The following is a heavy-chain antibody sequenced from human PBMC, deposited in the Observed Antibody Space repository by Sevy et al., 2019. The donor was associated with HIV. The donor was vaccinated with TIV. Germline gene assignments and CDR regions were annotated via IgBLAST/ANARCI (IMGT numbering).Heavy chain of an antibody. V-gene: IGHV3-53*01. CDR1: GFTVSSNY. D-gene: IGHD3-3*01. J-gene: IGHJ6*02. CDR2: IFRGGST. Sequence: GGSLRLSCAVSGFTVSSNYMTWVRQAPGKGLEWVSVIFRGGSTYYADSVKGRFTISRENSRNTLSLQMNSLRAEDTAVYYCARGMILEGSWCGMDVWGQGTTVTVSS. CDR3: ARGMILEGSWCGMDV.